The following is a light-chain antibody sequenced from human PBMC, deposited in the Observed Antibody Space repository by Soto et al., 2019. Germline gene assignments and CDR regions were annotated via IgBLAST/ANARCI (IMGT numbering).Light chain of an antibody. CDR1: SSDVGSYNL. CDR2: EGS. V-gene: IGLV2-23*01. Sequence: QSVLTQPASVSGSPGQSITISCTGTSSDVGSYNLVSWYQQHPGKAPKLMIYEGSKWPSGVSNRFSGSKSGNTASLTISGLQAEDEADYYCCSYAGSPLFGGGTKVTVL. J-gene: IGLJ3*02. CDR3: CSYAGSPL.